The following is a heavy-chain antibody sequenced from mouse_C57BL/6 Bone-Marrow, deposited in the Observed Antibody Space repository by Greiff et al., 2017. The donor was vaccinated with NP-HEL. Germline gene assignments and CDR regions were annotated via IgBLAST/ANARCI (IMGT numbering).Heavy chain of an antibody. CDR2: IDPSDSYT. CDR3: ANYGSSAWFAY. Sequence: QVQLQQPGAELVRPGTSVKLSCKASGYTFTSYWMHWVKQRPGQGLEWIGVIDPSDSYTNYNQKFKGKATLTVDPSSSTAYMQLSSLTSEDSAVYYCANYGSSAWFAYWGQGTLVTVSA. V-gene: IGHV1-59*01. J-gene: IGHJ3*01. CDR1: GYTFTSYW. D-gene: IGHD1-1*01.